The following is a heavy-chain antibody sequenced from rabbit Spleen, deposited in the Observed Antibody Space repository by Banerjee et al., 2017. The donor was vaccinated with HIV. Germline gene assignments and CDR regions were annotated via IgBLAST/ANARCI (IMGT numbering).Heavy chain of an antibody. Sequence: QLKESGGGLVQPGGSLKLSCKASGFTLSSYYMNWVRQAPGKGLEWIGYIDPVFGSTYYASWVNGRFTISSHNAQNTLYLQLNSLTAADTATYFCVRARPYPFVLWGQGTLVTV. J-gene: IGHJ4*01. CDR2: IDPVFGST. CDR1: GFTLSSYY. V-gene: IGHV1S7*01. D-gene: IGHD1-1*01. CDR3: VRARPYPFVL.